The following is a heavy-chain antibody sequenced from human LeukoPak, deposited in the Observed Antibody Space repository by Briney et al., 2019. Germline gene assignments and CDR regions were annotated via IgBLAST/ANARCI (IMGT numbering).Heavy chain of an antibody. Sequence: GGSLRLSCAASGFTFSSYSMNWVRQAPGKGLEWVSSISSSSSYIYYADSVKGRFTISRDNAKNSLYLQMNSLRAEDTAIYYCAKDLVTGSLDYWGQGTLVTVSS. CDR2: ISSSSSYI. J-gene: IGHJ4*02. V-gene: IGHV3-21*04. CDR1: GFTFSSYS. CDR3: AKDLVTGSLDY. D-gene: IGHD3-10*01.